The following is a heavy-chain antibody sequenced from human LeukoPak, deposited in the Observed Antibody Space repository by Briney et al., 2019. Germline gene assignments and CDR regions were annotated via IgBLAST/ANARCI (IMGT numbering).Heavy chain of an antibody. CDR1: GGSISSSSYY. D-gene: IGHD3-9*01. CDR2: IYYSGST. Sequence: SETLSLTCTVSGGSISSSSYYWGWIRQPPGKGLEWIGSIYYSGSTYYKPSLKSRVIISVDTSKNQFSLKLSSVTAADTAVYYCARHGRGYSILTGYYIGGIDYWGQGTLVTVSS. J-gene: IGHJ4*02. CDR3: ARHGRGYSILTGYYIGGIDY. V-gene: IGHV4-39*01.